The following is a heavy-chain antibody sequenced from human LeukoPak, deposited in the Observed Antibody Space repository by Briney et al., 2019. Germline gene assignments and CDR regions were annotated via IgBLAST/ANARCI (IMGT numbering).Heavy chain of an antibody. V-gene: IGHV3-7*01. CDR1: GFTFSSYY. CDR2: IKQDGSEK. CDR3: VRGSGGGDWAGRDYFDY. Sequence: GGSLRLSCVVSGFTFSSYYMSWVRQAPGKGLEWVANIKQDGSEKYYVDSVKGRFTISRDNAKNSLYLQMNSLRAEDTAVYYCVRGSGGGDWAGRDYFDYWGQGTLVTVSS. J-gene: IGHJ4*02. D-gene: IGHD2-21*02.